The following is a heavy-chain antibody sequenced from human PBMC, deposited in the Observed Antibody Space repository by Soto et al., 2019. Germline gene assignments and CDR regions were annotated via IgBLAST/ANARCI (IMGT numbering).Heavy chain of an antibody. V-gene: IGHV4-59*02. J-gene: IGHJ4*02. CDR3: ARRYGGNFDY. Sequence: SETLSLTCSVSGESVNSYYWSWIRQPPGKGLEWIGYIYYSGSTNYNPSLKSRVTISVDTSKNQFSLKLSSVTAADTAVYYCARRYGGNFDYWGQGTLVTVSS. D-gene: IGHD3-16*01. CDR1: GESVNSYY. CDR2: IYYSGST.